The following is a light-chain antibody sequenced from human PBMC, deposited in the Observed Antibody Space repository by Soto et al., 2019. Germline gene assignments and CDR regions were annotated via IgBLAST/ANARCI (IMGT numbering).Light chain of an antibody. V-gene: IGKV1-27*01. CDR2: AAS. CDR3: QNYKSAPFT. CDR1: QGISSY. J-gene: IGKJ3*01. Sequence: DIQMTQSPSSLSASVGDRVTITCRASQGISSYLAWYQQKPGKVPQPLIYAASTLQPGVPSRFSGSGSGTDFPLTISRLQAEDVATYYCQNYKSAPFTFGPGTKVDI.